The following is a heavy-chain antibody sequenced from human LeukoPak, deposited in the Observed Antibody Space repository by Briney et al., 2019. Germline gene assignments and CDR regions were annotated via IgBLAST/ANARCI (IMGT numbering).Heavy chain of an antibody. CDR1: GYTFTDYY. Sequence: GASVKVSCKASGYTFTDYYMHWVRQAPGQGLEWMGWINPNSGGTNYAQKFQGRVTMTRDTSINTAYMELSRLRSDDTAVYYCARDKQLDWAHYYYYYMDVWGKGTTVTVSS. D-gene: IGHD1-1*01. CDR2: INPNSGGT. CDR3: ARDKQLDWAHYYYYYMDV. J-gene: IGHJ6*03. V-gene: IGHV1-2*02.